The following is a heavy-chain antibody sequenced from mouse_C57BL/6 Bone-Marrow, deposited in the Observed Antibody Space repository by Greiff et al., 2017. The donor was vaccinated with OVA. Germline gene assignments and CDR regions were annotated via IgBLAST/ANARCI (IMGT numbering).Heavy chain of an antibody. CDR1: GFTFSDYY. Sequence: EVKVVESEGGLVQPGSSMKLSCTASGFTFSDYYMAWVRQVPEKGLEWVANINYDGSSTYYLDSLKSRFIISRDNAKNILYLQMSSLKSEDTATYYCARDTVVAPSYWYFDVWGTGTTVTVSS. V-gene: IGHV5-16*01. D-gene: IGHD1-1*01. J-gene: IGHJ1*03. CDR2: INYDGSST. CDR3: ARDTVVAPSYWYFDV.